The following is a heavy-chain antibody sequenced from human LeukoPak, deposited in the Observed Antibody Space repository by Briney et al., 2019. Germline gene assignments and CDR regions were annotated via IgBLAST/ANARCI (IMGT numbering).Heavy chain of an antibody. CDR3: SRVVQDVTGADY. CDR1: GFTFGSYH. V-gene: IGHV3-48*01. CDR2: IHSTSGSI. J-gene: IGHJ4*02. D-gene: IGHD3-9*01. Sequence: AGGSLRLSCAASGFTFGSYHMNWVRQAPGKGLEWLSYIHSTSGSIHYADSVKGRFTISRDNAKNSLYLQMNSLRAEDTAVYYCSRVVQDVTGADYWGQGTLVIVSS.